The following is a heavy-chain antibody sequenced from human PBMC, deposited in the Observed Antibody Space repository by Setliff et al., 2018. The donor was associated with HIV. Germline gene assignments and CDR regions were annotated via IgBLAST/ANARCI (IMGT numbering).Heavy chain of an antibody. J-gene: IGHJ6*03. CDR1: GFTFSNYA. V-gene: IGHV3-23*01. CDR2: ISYSGGST. Sequence: GGSLRLSCAASGFTFSNYAMTWVRQAPGKGLEWVSVISYSGGSTYYADSVRGRFTISRVNSKNTLYLQMNSLRSEDTAVYYCAKRVVTHYMDVWGKGTTVTVSS. D-gene: IGHD3-10*01. CDR3: AKRVVTHYMDV.